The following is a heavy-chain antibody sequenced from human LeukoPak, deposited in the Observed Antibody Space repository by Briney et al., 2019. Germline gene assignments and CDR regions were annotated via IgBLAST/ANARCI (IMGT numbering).Heavy chain of an antibody. CDR3: ARDPSEKYSSSSADYYFDY. CDR2: INPSGGST. D-gene: IGHD6-6*01. J-gene: IGHJ4*02. V-gene: IGHV1-46*01. CDR1: GYTFTSYY. Sequence: GASVKVSCKASGYTFTSYYIQWVRQAPGQGLEWMGIINPSGGSTRYAQKFQGRVTMTRDMSTSTVYMELSSLRFEDTAVYYCARDPSEKYSSSSADYYFDYWGQGTLVTVSS.